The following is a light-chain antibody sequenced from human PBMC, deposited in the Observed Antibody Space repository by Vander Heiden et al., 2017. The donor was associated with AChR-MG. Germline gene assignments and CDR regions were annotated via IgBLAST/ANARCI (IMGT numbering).Light chain of an antibody. Sequence: EIVLAQSPGTLSVSPGERATLSCRASQNVRNLYLAWYQQKPGRAPRLLIYGAFSRATGIPDRFSGTGSGTDFTLTINRLEPEDFAVYYCQQYADSPYTFGQGTKLEIK. CDR3: QQYADSPYT. CDR2: GAF. J-gene: IGKJ2*01. V-gene: IGKV3-20*01. CDR1: QNVRNLY.